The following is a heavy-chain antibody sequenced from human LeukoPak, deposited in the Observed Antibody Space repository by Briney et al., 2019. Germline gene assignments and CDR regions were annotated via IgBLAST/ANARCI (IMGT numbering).Heavy chain of an antibody. V-gene: IGHV5-51*01. CDR1: GYSFTSYW. Sequence: GESLKISCKGSGYSFTSYWIGWVRQMPGKGLEWMGIIYPGDSDTRYSPSFQGQVTISADKPISTAYLQWSSLKASDTAMYYCARHLGGSGSYSHYYYGMDVWGQGTTVTVSS. J-gene: IGHJ6*02. CDR2: IYPGDSDT. D-gene: IGHD3-10*01. CDR3: ARHLGGSGSYSHYYYGMDV.